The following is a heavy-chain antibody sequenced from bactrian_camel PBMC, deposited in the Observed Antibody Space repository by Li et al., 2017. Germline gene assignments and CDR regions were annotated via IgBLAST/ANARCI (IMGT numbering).Heavy chain of an antibody. V-gene: IGHV3-2*01. CDR3: GRYGGSWDLAY. J-gene: IGHJ4*01. Sequence: SGGGTVQPGGSLRLSCAASGFSSRSPYMSWVRQAPGKGLEWVSTLDRDGSRTYYADSVKGRFAISEDNAKSTVYLQMNSLKSEDTALYYCGRYGGSWDLAYWGQGTQVTVS. D-gene: IGHD1*01. CDR1: GFSSRSPY. CDR2: LDRDGSRT.